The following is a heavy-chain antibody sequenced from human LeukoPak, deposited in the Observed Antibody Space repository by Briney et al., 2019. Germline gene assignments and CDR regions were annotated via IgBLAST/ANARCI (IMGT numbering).Heavy chain of an antibody. Sequence: PSETLSLTCTVSGGSISSSSYYWGWIRQPPGKGLEWIGSIYYSGSTYYNPSLKSRVTISVDTSKNQFSLKLSSVTAADTAVYYCARQPMMVEGTGFDYWGQGTLVTVSS. J-gene: IGHJ4*02. V-gene: IGHV4-39*01. CDR1: GGSISSSSYY. D-gene: IGHD1-14*01. CDR2: IYYSGST. CDR3: ARQPMMVEGTGFDY.